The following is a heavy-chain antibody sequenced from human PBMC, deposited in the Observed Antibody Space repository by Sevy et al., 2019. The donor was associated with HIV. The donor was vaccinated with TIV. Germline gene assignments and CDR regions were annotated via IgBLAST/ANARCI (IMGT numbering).Heavy chain of an antibody. CDR2: IWYDGSNY. CDR3: AKDFDSIAMPAFPDS. D-gene: IGHD3-9*01. V-gene: IGHV3-33*06. CDR1: GFTFSNYG. Sequence: GGSLRLSCAASGFTFSNYGMQWVRQAPGKGLEWVAVIWYDGSNYDYADTVKGRFTVSRDNSKNTLYLEMKSLRPEDTAVYFCAKDFDSIAMPAFPDSWGQGTLVTVSS. J-gene: IGHJ4*02.